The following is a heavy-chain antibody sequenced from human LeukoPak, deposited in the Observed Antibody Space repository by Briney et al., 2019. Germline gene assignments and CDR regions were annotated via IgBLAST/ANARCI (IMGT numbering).Heavy chain of an antibody. Sequence: PGGSLRLSRAASEFSVGSNYMTWIRQSPGKGLEWIGEINHSGSTNYNPSLKSRVTISVDPSKNQFSLKLTSVIAADTALYYCARAGWFGELYGPLDFWGQGTLVTVSS. D-gene: IGHD3-10*01. V-gene: IGHV4-34*01. J-gene: IGHJ4*02. CDR2: INHSGST. CDR3: ARAGWFGELYGPLDF. CDR1: EFSVGSNY.